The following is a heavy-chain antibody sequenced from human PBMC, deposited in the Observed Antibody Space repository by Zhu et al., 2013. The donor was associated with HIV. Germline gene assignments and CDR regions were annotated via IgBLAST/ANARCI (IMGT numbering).Heavy chain of an antibody. J-gene: IGHJ3*02. CDR1: GYTFTGYY. Sequence: QVQLVQSGAEVKKPGASVKVSCKASGYTFTGYYMHWVRQAPGQGLEWMGWINPNSGGTNYAQKFQGRVTVTRDTSISTAYMELSRLRSDDTAVYYCASPHYYGSGTGDAFDIWGQGQMVTVSS. CDR3: ASPHYYGSGTGDAFDI. D-gene: IGHD3-10*01. V-gene: IGHV1-2*02. CDR2: INPNSGGT.